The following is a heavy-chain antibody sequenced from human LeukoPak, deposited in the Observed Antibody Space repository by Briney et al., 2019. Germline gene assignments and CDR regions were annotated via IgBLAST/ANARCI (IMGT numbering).Heavy chain of an antibody. CDR1: GFTFSSYW. J-gene: IGHJ4*02. V-gene: IGHV3-7*01. D-gene: IGHD5-24*01. CDR2: IKQDGSEK. CDR3: ATRYRDGYNVEFDY. Sequence: GGSLRLSCAASGFTFSSYWMSWVRQAPGKGLEWVANIKQDGSEKYYVDSVKGRFTISRGNAKNSLYLQMNSLRAEDTAVYYCATRYRDGYNVEFDYWGQGTLVTVSS.